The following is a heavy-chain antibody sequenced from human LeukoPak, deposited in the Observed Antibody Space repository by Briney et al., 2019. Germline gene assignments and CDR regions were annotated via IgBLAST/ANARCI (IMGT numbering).Heavy chain of an antibody. CDR2: ISAYNGNS. J-gene: IGHJ4*02. Sequence: GASVKVSCKASGYTFTSYGISWVRQAPGQGLEWMGWISAYNGNSNSAQKFQGRLTMTTETSTSTAYMELRSLSFDDTAVYYCARERGMVREVPSRPDYWGQGTLVTVSS. V-gene: IGHV1-18*01. CDR3: ARERGMVREVPSRPDY. CDR1: GYTFTSYG. D-gene: IGHD3-10*01.